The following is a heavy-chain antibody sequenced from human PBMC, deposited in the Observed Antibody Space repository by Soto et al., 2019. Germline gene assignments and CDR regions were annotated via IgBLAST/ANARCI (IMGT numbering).Heavy chain of an antibody. CDR3: ARHNSGGFWSGYSYYYAMDV. CDR1: GGSISSSSYY. CDR2: IYYSGST. Sequence: ASETLSLTCTVSGGSISSSSYYWGWIRQPPGKGLEWIGSIYYSGSTYYNPSLKSRVTISVDTSKNQFSLKLSSVTAADTAVYYCARHNSGGFWSGYSYYYAMDVWGQGTTVTVSS. D-gene: IGHD3-3*01. V-gene: IGHV4-39*01. J-gene: IGHJ6*02.